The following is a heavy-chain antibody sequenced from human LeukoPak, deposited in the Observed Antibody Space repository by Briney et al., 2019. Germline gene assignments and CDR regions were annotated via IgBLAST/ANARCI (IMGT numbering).Heavy chain of an antibody. J-gene: IGHJ4*02. CDR2: ISGSGGST. D-gene: IGHD6-13*01. CDR1: GFTFSSYA. CDR3: ARDSNPSIAAAGIFDY. V-gene: IGHV3-23*01. Sequence: GGSLRLSCAASGFTFSSYAMSWVRQAPGKGLEWVSAISGSGGSTYYADSVKGRFTISRDNSKNTLYLQMNSLRAEDTAVYYCARDSNPSIAAAGIFDYWGQGTLVTVSS.